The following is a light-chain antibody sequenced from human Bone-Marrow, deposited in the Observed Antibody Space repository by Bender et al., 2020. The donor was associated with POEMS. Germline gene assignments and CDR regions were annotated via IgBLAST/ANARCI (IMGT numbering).Light chain of an antibody. CDR2: YNR. CDR1: SIGSYL. V-gene: IGLV3-21*01. CDR3: HVWDAKSLRGV. Sequence: SYVLTQPPSVSVAPGQTARISCGADSIGSYLVNWYHQRPDRAPLLVMSYNRQRPSGIPERFSGSNSGNTATLTIRRVEAWDEADYYCHVWDAKSLRGVFGGGTRLTVL. J-gene: IGLJ3*02.